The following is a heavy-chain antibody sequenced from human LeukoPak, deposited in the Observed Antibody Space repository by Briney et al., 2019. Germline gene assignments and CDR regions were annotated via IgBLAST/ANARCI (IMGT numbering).Heavy chain of an antibody. D-gene: IGHD3-10*01. Sequence: SETLSLTCAVYGGSFSGYYWSWIRQPPGKGLEWIGEINHSGSTNYNPSLKSRVTISVDTSKNQFSLKLSSVTAAGTAVYYCARRRYYGSGTSRWFDPWGQGTLVTVSS. V-gene: IGHV4-34*01. CDR2: INHSGST. CDR1: GGSFSGYY. CDR3: ARRRYYGSGTSRWFDP. J-gene: IGHJ5*02.